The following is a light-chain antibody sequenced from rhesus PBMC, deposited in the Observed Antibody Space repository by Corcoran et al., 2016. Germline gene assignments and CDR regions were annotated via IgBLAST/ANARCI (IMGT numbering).Light chain of an antibody. J-gene: IGKJ1*01. V-gene: IGKV1-43*02. CDR1: QGITTS. CDR2: KTY. CDR3: LQYDTDPPT. Sequence: DIQMTQSPSSLSASVGDRIIITCRASQGITTSLNWYQQKPGKPPKRLIYKTYKLESGVPSRFSGSGSGTDFTLTTSSRQTEDFAAYYCLQYDTDPPTFGQGTGVEIK.